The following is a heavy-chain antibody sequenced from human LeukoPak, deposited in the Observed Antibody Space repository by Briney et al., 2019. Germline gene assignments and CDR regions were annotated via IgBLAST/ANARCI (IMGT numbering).Heavy chain of an antibody. CDR1: GFTFSSYA. J-gene: IGHJ4*02. V-gene: IGHV3-23*01. CDR2: ITDSGTGT. Sequence: PGGSLRLSCAASGFTFSSYALSWVRQAPGKGLEWVSGITDSGTGTYYADSVKGRFTISRDNSKNTLYLQMNSLRAEDTAVYYCANLQADSNYYGSGRLIDYWGQGTLVTVSS. CDR3: ANLQADSNYYGSGRLIDY. D-gene: IGHD3-10*01.